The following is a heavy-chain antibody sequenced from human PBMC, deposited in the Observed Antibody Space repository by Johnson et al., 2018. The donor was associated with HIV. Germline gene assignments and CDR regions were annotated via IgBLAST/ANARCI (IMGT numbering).Heavy chain of an antibody. Sequence: QMLLVESGGGVVQPGGSLRLSCAASGFTFSSYGMHWVRQAPGKGLEWVAVISYDGTNKYFADSVKGRFNISRDNSENTLYLQMNSLKAEDTAVYYCASLSDDAFDFWGQGTMVIVSS. V-gene: IGHV3-33*05. CDR1: GFTFSSYG. J-gene: IGHJ3*01. CDR2: ISYDGTNK. CDR3: ASLSDDAFDF.